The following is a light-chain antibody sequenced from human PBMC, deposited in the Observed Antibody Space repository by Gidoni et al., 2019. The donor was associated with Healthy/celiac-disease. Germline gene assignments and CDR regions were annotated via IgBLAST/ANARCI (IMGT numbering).Light chain of an antibody. J-gene: IGKJ1*01. CDR1: QSVSSN. Sequence: EIVMTQSPATLSVSPGERATLSCRASQSVSSNLAWYQQKPGQAPRLLIYGASTRATGIPARFSGSGSGTEFTLTISSLQSEDFAVYYCQQYNNWLRGTFGPGTKVEI. CDR2: GAS. CDR3: QQYNNWLRGT. V-gene: IGKV3-15*01.